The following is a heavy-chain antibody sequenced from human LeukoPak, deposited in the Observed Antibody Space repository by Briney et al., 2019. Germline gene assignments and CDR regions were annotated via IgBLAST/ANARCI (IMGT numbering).Heavy chain of an antibody. V-gene: IGHV4-59*01. CDR3: ARDGGNYYDSSGYDAFDI. D-gene: IGHD3-22*01. CDR2: IYNSGST. CDR1: GGSISSYY. Sequence: SQTLSLTCTVSGGSISSYYWSWIRQPPGKGLEWIGYIYNSGSTNYNPSLKSRVTISVDTSKNQFSLKLSSVTAADTAVYYCARDGGNYYDSSGYDAFDIWGQGTMVTVSS. J-gene: IGHJ3*02.